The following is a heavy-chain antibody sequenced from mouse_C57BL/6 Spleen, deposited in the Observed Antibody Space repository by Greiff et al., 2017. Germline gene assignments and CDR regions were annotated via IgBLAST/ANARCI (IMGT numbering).Heavy chain of an antibody. Sequence: DVKLVESEGGLVQPGSSMKLSCTASGFTFSDYYMAWVRQVPEKGLEWVANINYDGSSTYYLDSLKSRFIISRDNAKNILYLQMSSLKSEDTATYYCAREGSGGFDYWGQGTTLTVSS. CDR3: AREGSGGFDY. CDR1: GFTFSDYY. V-gene: IGHV5-16*01. J-gene: IGHJ2*01. CDR2: INYDGSST.